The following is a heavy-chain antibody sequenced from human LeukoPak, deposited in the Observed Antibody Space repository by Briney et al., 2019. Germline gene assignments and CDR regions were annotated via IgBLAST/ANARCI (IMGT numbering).Heavy chain of an antibody. V-gene: IGHV1-18*01. CDR2: ISAYNGNT. D-gene: IGHD1-1*01. CDR1: GYTFTSYG. J-gene: IGHJ4*02. Sequence: ASVKVSCKASGYTFTSYGISRVRQAPGQGLEWMGWISAYNGNTNYAQKLQGRVTMTTDTSTSTAYMELRSLRSDDTAVYYCARDWGQLERRPKPFDYWGQGTLVTVSS. CDR3: ARDWGQLERRPKPFDY.